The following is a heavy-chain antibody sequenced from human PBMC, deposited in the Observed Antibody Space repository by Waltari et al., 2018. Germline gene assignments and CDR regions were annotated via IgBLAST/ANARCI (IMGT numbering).Heavy chain of an antibody. CDR1: GYTFTGYY. J-gene: IGHJ4*02. V-gene: IGHV1-2*02. CDR3: ARAIGYSYGQTLDY. CDR2: SNPNRGGT. D-gene: IGHD5-18*01. Sequence: QVQLVQSGAEVKKPGASVKVSCKASGYTFTGYYMHWVRQAPGQGLEWMGWSNPNRGGTNYAQKFQGRVTMTRDTSISTAYMELSRLRSDDTAVYYCARAIGYSYGQTLDYWGQGTLVTVSS.